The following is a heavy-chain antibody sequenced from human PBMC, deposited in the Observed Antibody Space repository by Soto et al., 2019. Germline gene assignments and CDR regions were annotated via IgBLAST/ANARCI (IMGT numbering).Heavy chain of an antibody. J-gene: IGHJ4*02. D-gene: IGHD2-8*01. Sequence: QVQLVESGGGVVQPGRSLRLSCAASGFTFSRYGMHWVRQAPGKGLEWVAVISFDGNDEDYADSVKGRFTISRDNSKNTLYLQMNSLRVEDTAVYYCAKLMFGGYCTNVLCYIPDYWGQGNLL. CDR1: GFTFSRYG. V-gene: IGHV3-30*18. CDR2: ISFDGNDE. CDR3: AKLMFGGYCTNVLCYIPDY.